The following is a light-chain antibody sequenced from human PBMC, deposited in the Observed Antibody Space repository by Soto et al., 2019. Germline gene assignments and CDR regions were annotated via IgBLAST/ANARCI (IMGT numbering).Light chain of an antibody. V-gene: IGKV1-39*01. Sequence: DIQMTQSPSSLSASVGDTVTITCRASHNISRFLNWYQQRPGKAPKLLIYAASTLQSGVPPKFSGSGSVTDFTLTVTTLQPEDFATYYCQQSYSTWYSFGQGTKLEIK. J-gene: IGKJ2*03. CDR1: HNISRF. CDR3: QQSYSTWYS. CDR2: AAS.